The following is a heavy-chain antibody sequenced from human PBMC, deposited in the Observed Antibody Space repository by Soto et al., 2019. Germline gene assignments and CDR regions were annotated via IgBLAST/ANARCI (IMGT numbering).Heavy chain of an antibody. Sequence: ASVKVSCKASGYTFTSYDINWVRQATGQGLEWVGWMNPSSGNTGYAQMFQGRVTMTVNTSITTAYMVLSSLRSEDTAIYYCARAMRSAAGAYYFDSWGLGTLVTVS. J-gene: IGHJ4*02. CDR3: ARAMRSAAGAYYFDS. CDR2: MNPSSGNT. D-gene: IGHD6-13*01. CDR1: GYTFTSYD. V-gene: IGHV1-8*02.